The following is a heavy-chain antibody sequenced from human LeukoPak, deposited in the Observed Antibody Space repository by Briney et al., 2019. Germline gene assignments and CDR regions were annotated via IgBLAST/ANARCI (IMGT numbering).Heavy chain of an antibody. V-gene: IGHV4-59*08. CDR2: IYYSGTP. CDR3: ARHGGSYDFDF. CDR1: GGSITTYY. Sequence: SETLSLTCTVSGGSITTYYWTWIRQPPGKGLEWIGYIYYSGTPNYNPTLKSRVTMSVDTSKNQFSLKLSSVTAADTAVYYCARHGGSYDFDFWGQGTLVTVSS. J-gene: IGHJ4*02. D-gene: IGHD1-26*01.